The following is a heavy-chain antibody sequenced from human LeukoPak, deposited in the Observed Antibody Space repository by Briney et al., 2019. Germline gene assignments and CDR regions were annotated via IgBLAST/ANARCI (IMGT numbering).Heavy chain of an antibody. D-gene: IGHD3-22*01. J-gene: IGHJ4*02. CDR3: ATDYYDSSGSYTVDH. CDR2: ISGSGGST. V-gene: IGHV3-23*01. Sequence: GGSLRLSCAASGFTFSSYAMSWVRQAPGKGLEWVSAISGSGGSTYYADSVRGRFTFSRDNSKNTLHLQMNSLRAEDTAVYYCATDYYDSSGSYTVDHWGQGTLVTVSS. CDR1: GFTFSSYA.